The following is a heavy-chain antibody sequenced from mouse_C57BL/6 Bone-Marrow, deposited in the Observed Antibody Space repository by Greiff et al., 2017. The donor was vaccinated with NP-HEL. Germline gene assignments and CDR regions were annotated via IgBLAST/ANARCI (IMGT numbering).Heavy chain of an antibody. V-gene: IGHV5-12*01. CDR1: GFTFSDYY. Sequence: DVKLMESGGGLVQPGGSLKLSCAASGFTFSDYYMYWVRQTPEKRLEWVAYISNGGGSTYYPDTVKGRFTISRDNAKNTLYLQMSRLTSEDTAMYYCARGITTVVAHWYFDVWGTGTTVTVSA. J-gene: IGHJ1*03. D-gene: IGHD1-1*01. CDR3: ARGITTVVAHWYFDV. CDR2: ISNGGGST.